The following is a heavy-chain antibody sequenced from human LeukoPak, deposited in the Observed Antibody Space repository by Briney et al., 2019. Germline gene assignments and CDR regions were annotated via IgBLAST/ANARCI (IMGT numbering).Heavy chain of an antibody. CDR2: INTNTGNP. CDR1: GYTFTSYA. V-gene: IGHV7-4-1*02. J-gene: IGHJ4*02. D-gene: IGHD6-13*01. CDR3: AREWSLDSSSWYGDYFDY. Sequence: ASVKVSCKASGYTFTSYAMNWVRQAPGQGLEWMGWINTNTGNPTYAQGFTGRFVFSLDTSVSTAYLQISSLKAEDTAVYYCAREWSLDSSSWYGDYFDYWGQGTLVTVSS.